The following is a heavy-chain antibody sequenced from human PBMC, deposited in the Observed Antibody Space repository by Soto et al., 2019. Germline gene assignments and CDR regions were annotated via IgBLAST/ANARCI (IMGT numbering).Heavy chain of an antibody. J-gene: IGHJ5*01. CDR3: AKDIARGITTSVYTWFDS. CDR1: GFTFDDYA. V-gene: IGHV3-9*01. CDR2: ISWNSGSI. Sequence: EVQLVESGGGLVQPGRSLRLSCAASGFTFDDYAMHWVRQAPGKGLEWVSGISWNSGSIGYAGSVKGRFTISRDNAKNSRYLQMNSLRDEDTAFYYCAKDIARGITTSVYTWFDSWGQGTLVTVSP. D-gene: IGHD3-3*01.